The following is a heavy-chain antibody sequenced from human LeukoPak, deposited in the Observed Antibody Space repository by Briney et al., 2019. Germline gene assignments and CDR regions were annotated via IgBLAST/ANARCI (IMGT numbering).Heavy chain of an antibody. CDR2: INTNSGNT. V-gene: IGHV1-8*03. CDR3: VRRSGSGRNPFHI. Sequence: AASVKVSCKASGYTFTTYDINWVRQAPGQGLEWMGWINTNSGNTGYAQKFQGRVTITRSVSISTAYMELNSLRSEDTAVYYCVRRSGSGRNPFHIWGQGTIVTVSS. D-gene: IGHD3-10*01. CDR1: GYTFTTYD. J-gene: IGHJ3*02.